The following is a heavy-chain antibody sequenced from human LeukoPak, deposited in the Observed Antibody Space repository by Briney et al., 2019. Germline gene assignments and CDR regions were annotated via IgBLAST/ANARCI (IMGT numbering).Heavy chain of an antibody. CDR2: MNPNSGNT. Sequence: ASVKVSCKASGYTFTSYDINWVRQATGQGLECMGWMNPNSGNTGYAQKFQGRVTITRNTSISTAYMELSSLRSEDTAVYYCARGVSIPRVLRFLEWLSKPYYYYYMDVWRKGTTVTVSS. D-gene: IGHD3-3*01. J-gene: IGHJ6*03. CDR3: ARGVSIPRVLRFLEWLSKPYYYYYMDV. CDR1: GYTFTSYD. V-gene: IGHV1-8*03.